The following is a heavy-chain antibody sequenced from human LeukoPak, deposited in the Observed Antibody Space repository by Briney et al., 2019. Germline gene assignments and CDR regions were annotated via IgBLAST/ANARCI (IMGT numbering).Heavy chain of an antibody. CDR1: GFTFSNAW. CDR2: IKSKTDGDTT. CDR3: AGSPGGSSWYFQGPYYYYYMDV. J-gene: IGHJ6*03. V-gene: IGHV3-15*01. D-gene: IGHD6-13*01. Sequence: GGSLRLSCAASGFTFSNAWMNWVRQAPGKGLEWVGRIKSKTDGDTTDYASPVKGRFTISRDDSKNTLYLQMNSLRAEDTAVYYCAGSPGGSSWYFQGPYYYYYMDVWGKGTTVTVSS.